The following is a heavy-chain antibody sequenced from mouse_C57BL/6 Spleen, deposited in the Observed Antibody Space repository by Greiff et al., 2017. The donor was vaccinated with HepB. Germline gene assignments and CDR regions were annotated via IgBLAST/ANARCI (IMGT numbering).Heavy chain of an antibody. CDR3: VGAMDY. J-gene: IGHJ4*01. CDR2: ISDGGSYT. CDR1: GFTFSSYA. V-gene: IGHV5-4*03. Sequence: EVKLMESGGGLVKPGGSLKLSCAASGFTFSSYAMSWVRQTPEKRLEWVATISDGGSYTYYPDNVKGRFTISRDNAKNNLYLQMSHLKSEDTAMYYCVGAMDYWGQGTSVTVSS.